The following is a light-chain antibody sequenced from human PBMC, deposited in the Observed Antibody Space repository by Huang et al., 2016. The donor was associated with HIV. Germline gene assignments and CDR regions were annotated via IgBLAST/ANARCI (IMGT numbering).Light chain of an antibody. CDR3: QQTSTAPMYS. CDR2: GAS. CDR1: QSISNY. Sequence: DIQMTQSPSSLSASVGDRVTITCRASQSISNYLNWYQQRPRKAPNLLIFGASSLHSGVPSRFSGSGFGTVFTLTISSLQPEDFATYYCQQTSTAPMYSFGLGTELEIK. V-gene: IGKV1-39*01. J-gene: IGKJ2*03.